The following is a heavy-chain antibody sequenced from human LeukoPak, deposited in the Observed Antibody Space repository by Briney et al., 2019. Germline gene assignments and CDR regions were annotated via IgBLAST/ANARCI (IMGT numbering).Heavy chain of an antibody. J-gene: IGHJ4*02. Sequence: SETLSLTCAVSGGSIATTNWWSWVRQPPDKGLEWIGEIWHSGSTNYNPSIKSRVTISVDKSKNQFSLKLTSVTAADTAVYYCARDGGAAGPEFDCWGQGTLVIVSS. D-gene: IGHD6-13*01. V-gene: IGHV4-4*02. CDR1: GGSIATTNW. CDR3: ARDGGAAGPEFDC. CDR2: IWHSGST.